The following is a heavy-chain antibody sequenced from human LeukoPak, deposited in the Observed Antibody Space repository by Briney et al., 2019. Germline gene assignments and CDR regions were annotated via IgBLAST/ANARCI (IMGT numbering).Heavy chain of an antibody. D-gene: IGHD3-22*01. Sequence: GGSLRLSCAASGFTFSSYGMSWVRQAPGKGLEWVSAISGSGGSTYYADSLKGRFTISRDNAKNSLYLQMNSLRAEDTAVYYCARDWDYYDSSGYYQDAFDIWGQGTMVTVSS. CDR3: ARDWDYYDSSGYYQDAFDI. CDR1: GFTFSSYG. J-gene: IGHJ3*02. CDR2: ISGSGGST. V-gene: IGHV3-23*01.